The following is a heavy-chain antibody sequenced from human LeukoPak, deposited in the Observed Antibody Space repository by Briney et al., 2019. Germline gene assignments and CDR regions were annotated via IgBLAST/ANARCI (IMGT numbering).Heavy chain of an antibody. J-gene: IGHJ4*02. V-gene: IGHV1-2*02. CDR1: GYTFTSYY. Sequence: GASVKVSCKASGYTFTSYYMHWVRQAPGQGLEWMGWINPNSGGTNYAQKFQGRVTMTRDTSISTAYMELSRLRSDDTAVYYRARVIVATISFDYWGQGTLVTVSS. CDR3: ARVIVATISFDY. CDR2: INPNSGGT. D-gene: IGHD5-12*01.